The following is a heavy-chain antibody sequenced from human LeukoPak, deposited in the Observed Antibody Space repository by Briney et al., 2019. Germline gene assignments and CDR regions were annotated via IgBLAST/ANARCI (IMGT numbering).Heavy chain of an antibody. V-gene: IGHV3-21*01. CDR3: ARDRGDCSGGSCYSWRHYYGMDV. J-gene: IGHJ6*02. Sequence: GGSLRLSCAASGFTFSSYSMNWVRQAPGKGLEWVSSISSSSSYIYYADSVKGRFTISRDNAKNSLYLQMNSLRAEDTAVYYCARDRGDCSGGSCYSWRHYYGMDVWGQGTTVTVSS. CDR1: GFTFSSYS. D-gene: IGHD2-15*01. CDR2: ISSSSSYI.